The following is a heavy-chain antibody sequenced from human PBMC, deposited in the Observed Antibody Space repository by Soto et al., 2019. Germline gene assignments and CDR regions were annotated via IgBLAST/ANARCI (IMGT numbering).Heavy chain of an antibody. CDR2: IYGGNAPT. J-gene: IGHJ4*02. D-gene: IGHD3-16*01. CDR3: AISPSSRFSPAFR. CDR1: GYTFSSYA. Sequence: ASVKVSCKASGYTFSSYAMNWVRQAPGQRLEWMGWIYGGNAPTKYSKGFQVSVTITRDTSANTVYVELSSLTSEDTAIYFCAISPSSRFSPAFRWVRGSPVTVSS. V-gene: IGHV1-3*01.